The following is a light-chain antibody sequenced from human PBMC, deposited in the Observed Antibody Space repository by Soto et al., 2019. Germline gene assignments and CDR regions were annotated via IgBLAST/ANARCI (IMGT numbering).Light chain of an antibody. V-gene: IGLV1-47*01. Sequence: QSVLTQPPSASGTPGQRVTISCFGSSSNIGRNYIHWYQQLTGAAPTLLIYRTNQRPSEVPDRFSASKSGTSGSLAISDLRAEDEADYYCAAWDDSLNGPVFGGGTKLTVL. J-gene: IGLJ3*02. CDR3: AAWDDSLNGPV. CDR2: RTN. CDR1: SSNIGRNY.